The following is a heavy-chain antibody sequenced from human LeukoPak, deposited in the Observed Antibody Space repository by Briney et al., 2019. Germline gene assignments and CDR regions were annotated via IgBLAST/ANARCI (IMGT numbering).Heavy chain of an antibody. D-gene: IGHD4-17*01. CDR2: IYYSGST. J-gene: IGHJ4*02. V-gene: IGHV4-39*01. CDR3: ARQDYGDYAFDY. CDR1: GGSINSSSYY. Sequence: SETLSFTCTVSGGSINSSSYYWGWIRQPPGKGLEWIGNIYYSGSTYYNPSLKSRVTISVDTSKNQFSLKLSSVTPADTAVYYCARQDYGDYAFDYWGQGTLVTVSS.